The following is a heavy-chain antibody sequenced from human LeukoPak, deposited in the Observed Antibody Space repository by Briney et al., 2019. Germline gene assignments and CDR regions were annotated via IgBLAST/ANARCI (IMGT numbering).Heavy chain of an antibody. CDR3: ARVIVVPQAAYMYYFDY. D-gene: IGHD2-21*01. CDR1: GGSISSYY. J-gene: IGHJ4*02. Sequence: SETLSLTCTVSGGSISSYYWSWIRQPPGKGLEWIGYIYYSGSTNYNPSLKSRVTISVDTSKNQFSLKLSSVTAADTAVYYCARVIVVPQAAYMYYFDYWGQGTLVTVSS. V-gene: IGHV4-59*01. CDR2: IYYSGST.